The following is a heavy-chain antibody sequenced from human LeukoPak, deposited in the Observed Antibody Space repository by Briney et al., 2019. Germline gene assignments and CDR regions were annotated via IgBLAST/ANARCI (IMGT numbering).Heavy chain of an antibody. CDR3: ARDIQWEVWAFDI. V-gene: IGHV3-30-3*01. CDR2: ISYDVNNK. Sequence: GGSLRLSCAASGFTFSSYAIHWVRQAPGKGLEWVAVISYDVNNKYYADSVKGRFTISRDNVQNSLYLQIHSLRAEDTAMYYCARDIQWEVWAFDIWGKGTMVTVSS. CDR1: GFTFSSYA. J-gene: IGHJ3*02. D-gene: IGHD1-26*01.